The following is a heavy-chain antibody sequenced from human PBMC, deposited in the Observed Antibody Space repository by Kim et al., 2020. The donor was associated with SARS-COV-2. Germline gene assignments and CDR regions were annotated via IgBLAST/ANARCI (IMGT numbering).Heavy chain of an antibody. V-gene: IGHV4-59*01. D-gene: IGHD6-13*01. CDR1: GDSIKSYY. J-gene: IGHJ4*02. CDR2: IYYSGST. CDR3: ARIAALGTSPFDY. Sequence: SETLSLTCTVSGDSIKSYYWNWIRQPPGKGLEWIGYIYYSGSTNYNPSLKSRATISVDTSKDQFSLKLSSVTAADTAVYFCARIAALGTSPFDYWGQGTL.